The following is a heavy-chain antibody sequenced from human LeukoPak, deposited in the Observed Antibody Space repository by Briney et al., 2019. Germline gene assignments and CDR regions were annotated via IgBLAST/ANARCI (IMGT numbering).Heavy chain of an antibody. Sequence: GGSLRLSCAASGFTFSSYAMSWVRQAPGKGLEWVSAISGSGGSTYYADSVKGRFTISRDNSKNTLYLQMNSLRAEDTALYYCAKTSGYSSSSSHQFDYWGQGTLVTVSS. CDR2: ISGSGGST. J-gene: IGHJ4*02. CDR1: GFTFSSYA. V-gene: IGHV3-23*01. CDR3: AKTSGYSSSSSHQFDY. D-gene: IGHD6-6*01.